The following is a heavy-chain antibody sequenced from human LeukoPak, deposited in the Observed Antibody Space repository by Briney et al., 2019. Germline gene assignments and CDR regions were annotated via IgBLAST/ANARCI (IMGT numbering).Heavy chain of an antibody. CDR1: GYTFTSYG. CDR3: ARGRLVTDSSSWFDP. Sequence: GASVKVSCKASGYTFTSYGISWVRQAPGQGLEWMGWISAYNGNTNYAQKLQGRVTMTTDTSTSTAYMELRSLRSDDTAVYYCARGRLVTDSSSWFDPWGQGTLVTVSS. J-gene: IGHJ5*02. D-gene: IGHD6-13*01. V-gene: IGHV1-18*01. CDR2: ISAYNGNT.